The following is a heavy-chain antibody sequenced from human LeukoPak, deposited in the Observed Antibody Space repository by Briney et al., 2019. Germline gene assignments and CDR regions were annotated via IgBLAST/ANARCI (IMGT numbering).Heavy chain of an antibody. CDR1: GFTFSNYA. V-gene: IGHV3-23*01. D-gene: IGHD6-13*01. J-gene: IGHJ6*03. CDR3: ASAGPSYYYYMDV. CDR2: ISGSGDST. Sequence: PGGSLRLSCAASGFTFSNYAMRWVRQAPGKGLEWVSGISGSGDSTYYADSVKGRFTISRDNSKNTLYLQMNSLRAEDTAVYYCASAGPSYYYYMDVWGKGATVTVSS.